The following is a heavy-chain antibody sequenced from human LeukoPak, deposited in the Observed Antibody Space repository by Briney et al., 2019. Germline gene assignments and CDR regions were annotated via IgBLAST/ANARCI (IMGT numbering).Heavy chain of an antibody. CDR1: GFTFSDYI. CDR3: SRDGPQGDQSGFDV. D-gene: IGHD2-21*01. Sequence: GGSLRLSCVGSGFTFSDYILDWVRQVPGKGLEWIGRIRRKRNGHTTEFAASVEGRFTISRDDSENSLYLHMNNLKSEHTAVYYRSRDGPQGDQSGFDVWGQGTMVTVSS. J-gene: IGHJ3*01. CDR2: IRRKRNGHTT. V-gene: IGHV3-72*01.